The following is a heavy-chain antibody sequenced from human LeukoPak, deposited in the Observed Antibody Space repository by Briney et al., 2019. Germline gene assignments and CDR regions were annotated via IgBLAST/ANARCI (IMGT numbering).Heavy chain of an antibody. CDR2: VSDSGIT. D-gene: IGHD6-19*01. CDR3: ARTTPADFSSGWPYFDC. J-gene: IGHJ4*02. CDR1: AISNYF. Sequence: PSETLSLTCSVSAISNYFWSWIRQPPGKALEWIAYVSDSGITNYDSSLRSRVTISVDSSKNQFSLKLSSVTAADTAVYYCARTTPADFSSGWPYFDCWGQGILVTVSS. V-gene: IGHV4-59*08.